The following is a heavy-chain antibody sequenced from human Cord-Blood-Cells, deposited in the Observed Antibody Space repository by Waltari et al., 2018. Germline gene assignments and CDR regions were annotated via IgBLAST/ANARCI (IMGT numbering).Heavy chain of an antibody. J-gene: IGHJ6*02. D-gene: IGHD2-15*01. V-gene: IGHV1-8*01. CDR1: GYTFTSYD. CDR3: ARGCSGGSCYPYYYYGMDV. CDR2: TNPNSGNT. Sequence: QVQLVQSGAEVKKPGASVKVSCKASGYTFTSYDINWVRQATGQGLEWMGWTNPNSGNTGYAQKFQGRVTMTRNTSISTAYMELSSLRSEDTAVYYCARGCSGGSCYPYYYYGMDVWGQGTTVTVSS.